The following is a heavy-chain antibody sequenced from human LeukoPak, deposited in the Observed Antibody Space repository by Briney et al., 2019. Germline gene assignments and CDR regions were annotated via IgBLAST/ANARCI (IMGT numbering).Heavy chain of an antibody. Sequence: PSETLSLTCTVSGGSISSYYWSWIRQPPGKGLEWIGYIYYSGSTNYNPSLKSRVTISVDTSKNQFSLKLSSVTAADTAVYYCARDRGIAAALGDAFDIWGQGTMVTVSS. J-gene: IGHJ3*02. CDR3: ARDRGIAAALGDAFDI. CDR2: IYYSGST. D-gene: IGHD6-13*01. CDR1: GGSISSYY. V-gene: IGHV4-59*01.